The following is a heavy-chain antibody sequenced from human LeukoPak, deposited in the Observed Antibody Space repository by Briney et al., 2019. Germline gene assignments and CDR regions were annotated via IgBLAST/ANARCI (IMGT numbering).Heavy chain of an antibody. J-gene: IGHJ6*02. Sequence: GESLKISCKGSGYSFTSYWISWVRQMPGKGLEWKGRIDPSDSYTNYSPSFQGHVTISADKSISTAYLQWSSLKASDTAMYYCARHPPNVYCGGDCYSFYYYYGMDVWGQGTTVTVSS. CDR1: GYSFTSYW. D-gene: IGHD2-21*02. CDR3: ARHPPNVYCGGDCYSFYYYYGMDV. CDR2: IDPSDSYT. V-gene: IGHV5-10-1*01.